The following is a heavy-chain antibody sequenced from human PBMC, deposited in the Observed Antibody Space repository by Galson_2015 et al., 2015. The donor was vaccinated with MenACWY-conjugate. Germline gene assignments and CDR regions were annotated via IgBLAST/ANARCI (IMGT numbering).Heavy chain of an antibody. D-gene: IGHD6-6*01. CDR1: GLTFSNVW. V-gene: IGHV3-74*01. J-gene: IGHJ5*02. CDR3: TKAAARYSTSSAFNWFDP. CDR2: VNSDGTGT. Sequence: SLRLSCATSGLTFSNVWMSWVRQAPGKGLEWVSRVNSDGTGTTYADSVKGRFTISRDNAKNTLYLQMNSLRAEDTAIYYCTKAAARYSTSSAFNWFDPWGQGALVTVSS.